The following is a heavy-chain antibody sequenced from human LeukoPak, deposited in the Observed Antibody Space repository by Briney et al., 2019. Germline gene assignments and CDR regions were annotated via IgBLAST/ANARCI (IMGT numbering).Heavy chain of an antibody. CDR1: GFSFSSYG. CDR2: ISYDGSNK. J-gene: IGHJ4*02. V-gene: IGHV3-30*03. D-gene: IGHD5-12*01. CDR3: ATDLEATTRGFDY. Sequence: GGSLRLSCAASGFSFSSYGMHWARQAPGKGLEWVAVISYDGSNKYYALSVKGRFTISRDNSKNTLYLQMSSLRAEDTAVYYCATDLEATTRGFDYWGQGSRVTVSS.